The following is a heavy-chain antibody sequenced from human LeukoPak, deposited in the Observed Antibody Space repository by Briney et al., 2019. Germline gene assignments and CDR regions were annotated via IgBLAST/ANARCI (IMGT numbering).Heavy chain of an antibody. CDR3: ARHAADIVVVPAAMYFDL. V-gene: IGHV4-39*01. J-gene: IGHJ2*01. CDR2: IYYSGST. D-gene: IGHD2-2*01. CDR1: GGSISSSSYY. Sequence: SETLSLTCTVSGGSISSSSYYWGWIRQPPGKGLEGIGSIYYSGSTYYNPSLKSRVTISVDTSKNQFSLKLSSVTAADTAVYYCARHAADIVVVPAAMYFDLWGRGTLVTVSS.